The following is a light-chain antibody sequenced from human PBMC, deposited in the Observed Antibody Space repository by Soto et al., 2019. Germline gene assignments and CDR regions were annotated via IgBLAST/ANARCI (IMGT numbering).Light chain of an antibody. CDR1: QSVSSN. V-gene: IGKV3-15*01. Sequence: EIVMTQSPATLSVSPGERATLSCRASQSVSSNLTRYQQKPGQAPRLLIYGASTRATGIPARFSGSGSGTDFTLTISSLQSEDFAVYYCQQYNNWPSTFGPGTKVDIK. J-gene: IGKJ3*01. CDR2: GAS. CDR3: QQYNNWPST.